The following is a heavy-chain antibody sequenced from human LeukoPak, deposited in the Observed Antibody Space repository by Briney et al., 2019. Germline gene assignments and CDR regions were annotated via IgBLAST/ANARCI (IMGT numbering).Heavy chain of an antibody. CDR1: GYTFTSYA. J-gene: IGHJ4*02. V-gene: IGHV1-2*04. D-gene: IGHD5-12*01. CDR2: INPNSGGT. Sequence: GASVKVSCKASGYTFTSYAMNWVRQAPGQGLEWMGWINPNSGGTNYAQKFQGWVTMTRDTSISTAYMELSKLRSDDTAVYYCARDGGYDSMVGPCDYWGQGTLVTVSS. CDR3: ARDGGYDSMVGPCDY.